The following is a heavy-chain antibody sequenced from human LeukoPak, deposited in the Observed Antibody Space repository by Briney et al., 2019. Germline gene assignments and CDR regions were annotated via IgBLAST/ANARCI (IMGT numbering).Heavy chain of an antibody. CDR2: ISYSGST. D-gene: IGHD3/OR15-3a*01. CDR3: ARDQSLWTGYYIWNYFDP. J-gene: IGHJ5*02. V-gene: IGHV4-59*01. CDR1: GDSIRSYH. Sequence: PSETLSLTCSVSGDSIRSYHWSWIRQPPGKGLEWIGYISYSGSTKYNPSLKSRVSISVDTSKNQFSLNLTSATAADTAVYYCARDQSLWTGYYIWNYFDPWGQGTLVTVSS.